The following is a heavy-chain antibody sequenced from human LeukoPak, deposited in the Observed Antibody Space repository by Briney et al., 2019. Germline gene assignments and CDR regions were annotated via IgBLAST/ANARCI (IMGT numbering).Heavy chain of an antibody. CDR3: AKVVLGGVTTSYYYYMDV. CDR2: ISGSGSAGST. V-gene: IGHV3-23*01. Sequence: GGSLRLSCAASGFTFSRSAMSWVRQAPGKGLEWVSTISGSGSAGSTYYADSVKGRFTISRDNSKNTLYLQMNSLRVEDTAVYYCAKVVLGGVTTSYYYYMDVWGKGTTVTISS. D-gene: IGHD4-17*01. CDR1: GFTFSRSA. J-gene: IGHJ6*03.